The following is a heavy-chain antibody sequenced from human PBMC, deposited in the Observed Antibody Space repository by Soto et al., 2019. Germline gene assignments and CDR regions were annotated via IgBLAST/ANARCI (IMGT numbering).Heavy chain of an antibody. CDR1: GGSISSTSYY. Sequence: QLQLQESGPGLVKPSETLSLTCTVSGGSISSTSYYWGWIRQPPGKGLEWIASLFYSGGTYYNPSLQSRVTISVDSSKNQLSLNLKSGTAADTAIYYCARIQFCSDGNCYGRSDYWGQGTLVTVSS. V-gene: IGHV4-39*01. J-gene: IGHJ4*02. D-gene: IGHD2-15*01. CDR3: ARIQFCSDGNCYGRSDY. CDR2: LFYSGGT.